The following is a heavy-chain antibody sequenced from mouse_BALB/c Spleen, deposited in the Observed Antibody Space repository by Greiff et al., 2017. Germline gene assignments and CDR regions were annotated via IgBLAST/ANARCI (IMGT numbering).Heavy chain of an antibody. J-gene: IGHJ1*01. V-gene: IGHV3-8*02. D-gene: IGHD5-1*01. Sequence: EVKVVESGPSLVKPSQTLSLTCSVTGDSITSGYWNWIRKFPGNKLEYMGYISYSGSTYYNPSLKSRISITRDTSKNQYYLQLNSVTTEDTATYYCARWALPRIWYFDVWGAGTTVTVSS. CDR2: ISYSGST. CDR3: ARWALPRIWYFDV. CDR1: GDSITSGY.